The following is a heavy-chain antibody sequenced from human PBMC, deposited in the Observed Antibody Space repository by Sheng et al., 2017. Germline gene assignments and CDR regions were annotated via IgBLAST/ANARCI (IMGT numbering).Heavy chain of an antibody. V-gene: IGHV3-11*05. CDR3: ARALYSGSSLPVDY. Sequence: QVQLVESGGGLVKPGGSLRLSCAASGFTFSDYYMNWIRQAPGKGLEWVSYISSSSSYTNYADSVKGRFTISRDNAKNSLYLQMNSLRAEDTAVYYCARALYSGSSLPVDYWGQGTLVTVSS. CDR2: ISSSSSYT. D-gene: IGHD1-26*01. CDR1: GFTFSDYY. J-gene: IGHJ4*02.